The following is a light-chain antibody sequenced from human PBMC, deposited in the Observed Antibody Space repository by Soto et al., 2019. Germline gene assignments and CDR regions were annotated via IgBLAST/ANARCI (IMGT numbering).Light chain of an antibody. V-gene: IGKV1-33*01. J-gene: IGKJ4*01. CDR1: QDINNY. CDR3: QQYDNLPLT. CDR2: DAS. Sequence: DIQMTQSPSSLSASVGDRVTITCQASQDINNYLNWYQQKPGKAPNLLINDASNLETGVPSRFSGSGSWTNFTLTITSLQPEDIATYYCQQYDNLPLTFGGGTKVEIK.